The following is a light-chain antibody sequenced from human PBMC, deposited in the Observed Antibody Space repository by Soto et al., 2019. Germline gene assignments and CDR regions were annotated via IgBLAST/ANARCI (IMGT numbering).Light chain of an antibody. Sequence: QSALTQPASVSGSPGQSITISCTGTSSDVGGYNYVSWYQKHPGKAPKLMIYEVNNRPSGVSDRFSGSKSGNTASLTISGLQAEDEADYYCSSYTSSTTHLFGGGTKLTVL. CDR1: SSDVGGYNY. CDR2: EVN. J-gene: IGLJ2*01. V-gene: IGLV2-14*01. CDR3: SSYTSSTTHL.